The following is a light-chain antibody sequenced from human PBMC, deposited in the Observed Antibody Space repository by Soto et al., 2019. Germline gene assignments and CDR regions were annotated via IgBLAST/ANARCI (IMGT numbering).Light chain of an antibody. CDR1: QSVSSSC. CDR2: GAS. J-gene: IGKJ1*01. V-gene: IGKV3-20*01. CDR3: QQYGSSPWT. Sequence: VLTQSPATLSLSPGRRATLSCRASQSVSSSCLAWYQQKPGQAPRLLIYGASSRATGIPDRFSGSGSGTDFTLTISRLEPEDFAVYYCQQYGSSPWTFGQGTKVDIK.